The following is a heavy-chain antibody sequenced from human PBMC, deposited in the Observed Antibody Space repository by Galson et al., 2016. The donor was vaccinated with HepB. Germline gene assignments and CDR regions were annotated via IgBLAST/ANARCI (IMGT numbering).Heavy chain of an antibody. CDR2: MYSTGST. V-gene: IGHV4-4*09. D-gene: IGHD3-22*01. CDR3: ARGLAHYGTSGYYRPLELDC. CDR1: GDSISSYD. J-gene: IGHJ4*01. Sequence: SETLSLTCTVSGDSISSYDWSWIRQSPGKGLEWIGYMYSTGSTDYNPSLKSRVAISVDTSKKQFSLKMSSLTAADTAVYYWARGLAHYGTSGYYRPLELDCWGHGALVTVTS.